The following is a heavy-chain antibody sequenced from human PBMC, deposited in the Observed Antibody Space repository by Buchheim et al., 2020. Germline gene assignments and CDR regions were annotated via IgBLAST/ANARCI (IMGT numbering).Heavy chain of an antibody. Sequence: QVQLQESGPGLVKPSGTLSLTCAVSGGPISSSNWWSWVRQPPGKGLEWIGEIYHSGSTNYNPSLKSRVTISVDTSKNQFSPKLSSVTAADTAVYYCASNPYYYDSSGPPPEYFQHWGQGTL. D-gene: IGHD3-22*01. CDR3: ASNPYYYDSSGPPPEYFQH. CDR2: IYHSGST. CDR1: GGPISSSNW. V-gene: IGHV4-4*02. J-gene: IGHJ1*01.